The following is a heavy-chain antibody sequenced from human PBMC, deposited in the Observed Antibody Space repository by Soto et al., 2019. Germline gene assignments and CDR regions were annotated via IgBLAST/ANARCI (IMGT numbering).Heavy chain of an antibody. J-gene: IGHJ4*02. CDR3: SRDVVVGAKALNY. Sequence: LRLSCAASGFTFSNYWMTWVRQAPGKGLEWVANIKEDGSEKHYVDSVKGRFTISRDNAKNSLYLQMNSLRVEDTAVYFCSRDVVVGAKALNYWGQGALVTVS. D-gene: IGHD2-15*01. V-gene: IGHV3-7*01. CDR1: GFTFSNYW. CDR2: IKEDGSEK.